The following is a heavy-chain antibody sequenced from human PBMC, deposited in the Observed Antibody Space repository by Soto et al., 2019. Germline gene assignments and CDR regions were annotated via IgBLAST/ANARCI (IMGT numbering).Heavy chain of an antibody. J-gene: IGHJ4*02. CDR3: ARAETSGFNYFAY. Sequence: SETLSLTCTVTGDSVNSYYWSWMRQPPGKGLECMGYVYYSGSTNYNPSLKSRVTISVDTSKNQISLRLKSVTAADTAVYYCARAETSGFNYFAYCGQGSLVTVSS. D-gene: IGHD3-9*01. V-gene: IGHV4-59*02. CDR2: VYYSGST. CDR1: GDSVNSYY.